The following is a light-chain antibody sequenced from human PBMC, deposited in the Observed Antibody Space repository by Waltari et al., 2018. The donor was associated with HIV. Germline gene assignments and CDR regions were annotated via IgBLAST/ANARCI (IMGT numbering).Light chain of an antibody. J-gene: IGLJ3*02. CDR2: EVS. CDR1: SSDVGGYNY. V-gene: IGLV2-8*01. Sequence: QSALTQPPSASGSPGQSVTIPCTGTSSDVGGYNYVSGYQQHPGKAPKLMIYEVSKRPSGVPDRFSGSKSGNTASLTVSGLQAEDEADYYCNSYAGSNNWVFGGGTKLTVL. CDR3: NSYAGSNNWV.